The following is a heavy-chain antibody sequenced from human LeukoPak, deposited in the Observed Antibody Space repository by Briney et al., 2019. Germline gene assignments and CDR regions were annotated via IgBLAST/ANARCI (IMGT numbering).Heavy chain of an antibody. CDR1: GFTFSSYG. Sequence: PGRALRLSCSASGFTFSSYGMHWVRQAPSKGLEWVAVIWWHGSNKYYADSVKGRFAISTDKSKNTLYLQMTSLSAADTAVYYCAKRGNSFDYWGQGTLVTVSS. J-gene: IGHJ4*02. V-gene: IGHV3-33*03. D-gene: IGHD2-15*01. CDR2: IWWHGSNK. CDR3: AKRGNSFDY.